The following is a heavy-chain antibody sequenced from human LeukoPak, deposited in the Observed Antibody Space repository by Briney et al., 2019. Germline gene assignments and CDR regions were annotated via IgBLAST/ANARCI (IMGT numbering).Heavy chain of an antibody. V-gene: IGHV3-49*04. CDR2: IRSKAYGRTT. CDR1: GFTFGDYA. Sequence: PGGSLRLSCTVSGFTFGDYAMSWVRQAPGKGLEWVGFIRSKAYGRTTKYAASVKGRFTISRDDSKSIAYLQMNSLKTEDTAVYYCTRGHPYIVVVTAALYWGQGTLVTVSS. J-gene: IGHJ4*02. D-gene: IGHD2-2*01. CDR3: TRGHPYIVVVTAALY.